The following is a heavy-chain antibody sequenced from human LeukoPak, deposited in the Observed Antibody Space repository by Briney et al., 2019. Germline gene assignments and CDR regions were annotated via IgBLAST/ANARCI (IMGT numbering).Heavy chain of an antibody. V-gene: IGHV3-66*01. CDR3: ARDGHSGSYDY. Sequence: GGSLRLSCAASGLTFSSYWMSWVRQAPGKGLEWVSVIYSGGSTYYADSVKGRFTISRDNSKNTLYLQMNSLRAEDTAVYYCARDGHSGSYDYWGQGTLVTVSS. CDR2: IYSGGST. J-gene: IGHJ4*02. D-gene: IGHD1-26*01. CDR1: GLTFSSYW.